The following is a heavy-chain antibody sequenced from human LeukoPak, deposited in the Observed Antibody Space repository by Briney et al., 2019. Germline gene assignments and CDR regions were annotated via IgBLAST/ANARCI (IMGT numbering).Heavy chain of an antibody. CDR3: ARPSGSYSHAPFDY. CDR1: GGSISSYY. CDR2: IYYSGST. J-gene: IGHJ4*02. D-gene: IGHD1-26*01. Sequence: PSETLSLTCTVSGGSISSYYWSWIGQPPGKGLEWTGYIYYSGSTNYNPSLKSRVTISVDTSKNQFSLKLSSVTAADTAVYYCARPSGSYSHAPFDYWGQGTLVTVSS. V-gene: IGHV4-59*01.